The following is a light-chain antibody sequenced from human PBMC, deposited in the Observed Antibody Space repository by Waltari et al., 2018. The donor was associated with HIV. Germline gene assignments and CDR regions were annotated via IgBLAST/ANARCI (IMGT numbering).Light chain of an antibody. Sequence: QSVLTQPPSVSAAPGQRVTISCSGSSSKIGTNGVSWYQQVPGTAPKLLIYDRNNRFPGISDRFSASQSGTAATLGISGLHTGDEADYYCGTWDDRLNAGVFGGGTRLTVL. CDR3: GTWDDRLNAGV. V-gene: IGLV1-51*01. CDR1: SSKIGTNG. J-gene: IGLJ2*01. CDR2: DRN.